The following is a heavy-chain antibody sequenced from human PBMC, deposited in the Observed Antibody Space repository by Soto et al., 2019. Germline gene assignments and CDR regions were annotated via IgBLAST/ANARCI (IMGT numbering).Heavy chain of an antibody. CDR2: IKCKTDGGTT. CDR3: TTEWYNSR. D-gene: IGHD1-1*01. CDR1: GFTFSNAW. J-gene: IGHJ6*02. Sequence: VQLVESGGGLVKPGGSLRLSCAASGFTFSNAWMSWVRQAPGKGLEWVGRIKCKTDGGTTDYAAPVKGRFTISRDDSTHTLYLQMNSLKTEDTAVYYCTTEWYNSRWGQGTTVTVSS. V-gene: IGHV3-15*01.